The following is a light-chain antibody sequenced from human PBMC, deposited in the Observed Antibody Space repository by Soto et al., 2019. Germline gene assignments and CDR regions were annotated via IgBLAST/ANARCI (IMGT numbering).Light chain of an antibody. CDR3: CSYAGSFTLL. Sequence: QSALAQPRSVSCTPGQSVTISCTGTSSNGGGYSFVSWYQQEPGKAPKLMAYDVSKRPSAVPDRFSVSDAGNTASLTISGVQAEDEGDYYCCSYAGSFTLLFGGGTK. V-gene: IGLV2-11*01. CDR1: SSNGGGYSF. CDR2: DVS. J-gene: IGLJ2*01.